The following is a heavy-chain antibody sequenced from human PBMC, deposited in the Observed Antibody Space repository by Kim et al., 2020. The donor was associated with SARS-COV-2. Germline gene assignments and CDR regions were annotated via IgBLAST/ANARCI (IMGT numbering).Heavy chain of an antibody. Sequence: GGSLRLSCAASGFTFSSYSMNWVRQAPGKGLEWVSSISSSSSYIYYADSVKGRFTISRDNAKNSLYLQMNSLRAEDTAVYYCARVPVSSFGEPLYYFDYWGQRTLVTVSS. J-gene: IGHJ4*02. CDR2: ISSSSSYI. V-gene: IGHV3-21*01. CDR3: ARVPVSSFGEPLYYFDY. D-gene: IGHD3-10*01. CDR1: GFTFSSYS.